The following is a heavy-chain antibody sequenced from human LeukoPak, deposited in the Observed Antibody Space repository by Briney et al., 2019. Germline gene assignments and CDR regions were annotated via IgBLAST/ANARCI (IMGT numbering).Heavy chain of an antibody. V-gene: IGHV4-30-4*01. Sequence: SEPLCLTCTVPGGSIRSGDYSWCGICPPPGKGLEWIGYIYYRGRTYYNPSLKSRVTISVDTSKSQFSLKLSSVTAADTAVYYCAREYDYGDYTSGSWFDPWGQGTLVTVSS. J-gene: IGHJ5*02. D-gene: IGHD4-17*01. CDR1: GGSIRSGDYS. CDR3: AREYDYGDYTSGSWFDP. CDR2: IYYRGRT.